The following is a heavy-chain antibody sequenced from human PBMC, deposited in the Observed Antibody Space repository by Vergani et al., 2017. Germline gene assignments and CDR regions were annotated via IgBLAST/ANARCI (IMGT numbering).Heavy chain of an antibody. D-gene: IGHD7-27*01. V-gene: IGHV3-11*04. CDR3: ARETDTGSSVSYNYYAMDV. Sequence: QVQLVESGGGLVKPGGSLRLSCAASGFTFSDHYMSWVRQAPGKGLEWISYMSSGDSIYYADSVKGRFTVTRDNTKKTLYLQMNSLRAEDTAVYYCARETDTGSSVSYNYYAMDVWGQGTTVSVSS. J-gene: IGHJ6*02. CDR2: MSSGDSI. CDR1: GFTFSDHY.